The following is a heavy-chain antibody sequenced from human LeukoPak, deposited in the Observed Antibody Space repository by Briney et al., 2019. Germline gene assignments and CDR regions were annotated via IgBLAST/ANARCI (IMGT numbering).Heavy chain of an antibody. CDR2: ISYDGSNK. V-gene: IGHV3-30*03. CDR3: ARGHYGDYSYYFDY. Sequence: GGSLRLSCAASGFTFSSYGMHWVRQAPGKGLEWVAVISYDGSNKYYADSVKGRFTISRDNAKNSLYLQMNSLRAEDTAVYYCARGHYGDYSYYFDYWGQGTLVTVSS. CDR1: GFTFSSYG. D-gene: IGHD4-17*01. J-gene: IGHJ4*02.